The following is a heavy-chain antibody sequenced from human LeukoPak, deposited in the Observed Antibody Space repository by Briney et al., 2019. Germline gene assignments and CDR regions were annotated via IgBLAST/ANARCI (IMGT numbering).Heavy chain of an antibody. CDR2: ISGSGGVT. D-gene: IGHD3-3*01. CDR3: AKGLRFLEWLSFDY. V-gene: IGHV3-23*01. Sequence: GGSLRLSCAASGITFNKYAMSWVRQAPGKGLEWVSDISGSGGVTHYADSVKGRFTISRDNSKNTLYLQMNSLRAEDTAVYYCAKGLRFLEWLSFDYWGQGTLVTVSS. CDR1: GITFNKYA. J-gene: IGHJ4*02.